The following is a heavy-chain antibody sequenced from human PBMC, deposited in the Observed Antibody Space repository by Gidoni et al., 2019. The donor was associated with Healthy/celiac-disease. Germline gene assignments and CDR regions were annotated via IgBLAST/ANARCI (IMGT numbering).Heavy chain of an antibody. CDR2: VGAYNGNT. CDR1: GYTFTSYG. Sequence: QVQLVQSGAEVKKPGASVKVSCKAAGYTFTSYGISWVLQAPGQGLEWMGWVGAYNGNTNYAQKLQGRVTMTTDTSTSTDYMEMRSLRSDDAAVYYCARRKMWEPGAFDIWGQGTMVTVSS. J-gene: IGHJ3*02. CDR3: ARRKMWEPGAFDI. D-gene: IGHD1-26*01. V-gene: IGHV1-18*01.